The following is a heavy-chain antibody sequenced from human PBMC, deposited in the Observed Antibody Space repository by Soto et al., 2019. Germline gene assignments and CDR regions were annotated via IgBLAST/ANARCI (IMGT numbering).Heavy chain of an antibody. J-gene: IGHJ4*02. V-gene: IGHV4-59*08. Sequence: QVQLQESGPGLVKPSETISLTCTVSGGSISSYYWSWIRQPPGKGLEWIGYIYYSGSTNYNPSLKSRVTISVDTSKNQFSLKLSSVTAADTAVYYCAIQPPLPAGDWGQGTLVTVAS. CDR2: IYYSGST. D-gene: IGHD2-2*01. CDR1: GGSISSYY. CDR3: AIQPPLPAGD.